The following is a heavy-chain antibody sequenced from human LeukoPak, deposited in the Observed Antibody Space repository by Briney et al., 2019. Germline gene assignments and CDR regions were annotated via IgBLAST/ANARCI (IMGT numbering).Heavy chain of an antibody. V-gene: IGHV3-11*04. CDR3: ARKDFSSGSFSY. J-gene: IGHJ4*02. Sequence: GGSLRLSCAVSGFPFTRFYMSWIRQAPGKGLEWISYIGLSGFPLDYADSVRGRFTISRDNAKNSLYLEMNSLRAEDTAVYYCARKDFSSGSFSYWGQGTLVTVSS. CDR1: GFPFTRFY. CDR2: IGLSGFPL. D-gene: IGHD3-22*01.